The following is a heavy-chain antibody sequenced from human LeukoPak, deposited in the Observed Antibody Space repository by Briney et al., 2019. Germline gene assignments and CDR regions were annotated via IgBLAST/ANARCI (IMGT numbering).Heavy chain of an antibody. CDR2: INHSGST. D-gene: IGHD3-16*01. V-gene: IGHV4-34*01. CDR3: AGGITIWGDY. Sequence: SETLSLTCAVYGGSFSGYYWSWIRQPPGKGLEWIGEINHSGSTNYNPSLKSRVTISVDTSKNQFSLKVTSVTAADTAVYYCAGGITIWGDYWGQGTLVTVSS. J-gene: IGHJ4*02. CDR1: GGSFSGYY.